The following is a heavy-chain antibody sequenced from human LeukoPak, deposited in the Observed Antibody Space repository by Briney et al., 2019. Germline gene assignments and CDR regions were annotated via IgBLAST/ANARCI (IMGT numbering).Heavy chain of an antibody. J-gene: IGHJ5*02. CDR2: IYTSGST. V-gene: IGHV4-4*07. D-gene: IGHD2-15*01. CDR3: ARDRDKDHSDNWFDP. CDR1: GGSISSYY. Sequence: PSETLSLTCTVSGGSISSYYWSWIRQPAGKGLEWIGRIYTSGSTNYNPSLKSRVTMSVDTSKNQFSLKLSSVTAADTAVYCCARDRDKDHSDNWFDPWGQGTLVTVSS.